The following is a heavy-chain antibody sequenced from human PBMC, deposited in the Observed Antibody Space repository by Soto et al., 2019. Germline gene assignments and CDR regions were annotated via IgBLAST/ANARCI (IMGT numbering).Heavy chain of an antibody. V-gene: IGHV3-30*18. CDR1: GFTFSTYV. J-gene: IGHJ4*02. CDR2: ISYDENEK. CDR3: AKDGKWYLQQGYFDS. D-gene: IGHD1-26*01. Sequence: QVHLVESGGGVVQPGRSLRLSCAASGFTFSTYVMHWVRQTPGKGLEWVATISYDENEKYYADSVKGRFTISRDNSKNTLYLQMNSLRAEYTAVFYCAKDGKWYLQQGYFDSWGQGTLVTVSS.